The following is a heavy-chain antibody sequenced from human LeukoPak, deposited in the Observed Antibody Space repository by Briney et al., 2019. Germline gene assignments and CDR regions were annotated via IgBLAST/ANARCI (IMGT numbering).Heavy chain of an antibody. V-gene: IGHV4-34*01. CDR3: AREGVSYYYGSGDYLSY. CDR2: INHSGST. D-gene: IGHD3-10*01. J-gene: IGHJ4*02. CDR1: GFTFSSYA. Sequence: GSLRLSCAASGFTFSSYAMSWVRQAPGKGLEWIGEINHSGSTNYNPSLKSRVTISVDTSKNQFSLKLSSVTAADTAEYYCAREGVSYYYGSGDYLSYWGQGTLVTVSS.